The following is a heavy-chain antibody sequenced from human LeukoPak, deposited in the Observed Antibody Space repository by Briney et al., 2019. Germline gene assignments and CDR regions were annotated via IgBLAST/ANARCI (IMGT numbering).Heavy chain of an antibody. D-gene: IGHD1-26*01. V-gene: IGHV1-18*01. CDR2: ISAYNGNT. J-gene: IGHJ4*02. CDR3: ARVGLPIVGATPYDY. CDR1: GYTFTSYG. Sequence: ASVKVSCKASGYTFTSYGISWVRQAPGQGLEWMEWISAYNGNTNYAQKLQGRVTMTTDTSTSTAYMELRSLRSDDTAVYYCARVGLPIVGATPYDYWGQGTLVTVSS.